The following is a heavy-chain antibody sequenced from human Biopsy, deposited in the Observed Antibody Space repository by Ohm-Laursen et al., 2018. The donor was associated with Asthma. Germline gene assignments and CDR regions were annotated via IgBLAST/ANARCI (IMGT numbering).Heavy chain of an antibody. D-gene: IGHD6-13*01. V-gene: IGHV3-9*01. CDR1: GFTFDDYA. Sequence: SSLRLSCAASGFTFDDYAMHWVRQAPGNGLEWVSGVSWNSGSIDYADSVKGRFTISRDNAKNSLYLQMNSLRGADTALYYCVKDIRLQLWGFDSWGQGTLVTVSS. CDR3: VKDIRLQLWGFDS. CDR2: VSWNSGSI. J-gene: IGHJ4*02.